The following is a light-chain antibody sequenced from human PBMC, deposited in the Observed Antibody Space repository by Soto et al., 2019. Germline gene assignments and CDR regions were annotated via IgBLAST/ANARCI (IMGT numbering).Light chain of an antibody. CDR2: EVN. Sequence: QSALTQPASVSGSPGQSVTISCTGPRSDIGDSNFISWYQHSPGKAPRLLIYEVNNRPSGVSRRFSGSKAGNTASLTISGLLDYDEADYFCSSFRSGTILVFGSGTKLTVL. J-gene: IGLJ2*01. CDR1: RSDIGDSNF. CDR3: SSFRSGTILV. V-gene: IGLV2-14*01.